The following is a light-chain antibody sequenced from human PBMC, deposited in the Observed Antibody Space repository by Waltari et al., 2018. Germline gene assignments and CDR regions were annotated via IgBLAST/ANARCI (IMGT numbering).Light chain of an antibody. J-gene: IGLJ2*01. CDR3: QAWDSALMV. V-gene: IGLV3-1*01. CDR2: QDS. Sequence: SYELTQPPSVSLSPGQTASITCSGEKLGDKYACWYQQKPGQSPVLVIYQDSKRPSGIPERFSGSNSGNTATLTISGTQAMDEADYYCQAWDSALMVFGGGTKLTVL. CDR1: KLGDKY.